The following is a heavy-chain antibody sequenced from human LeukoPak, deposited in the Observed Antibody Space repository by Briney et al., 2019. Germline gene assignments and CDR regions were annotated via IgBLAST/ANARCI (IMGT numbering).Heavy chain of an antibody. J-gene: IGHJ5*02. CDR3: ARPHYCSGGSCYHFDP. CDR1: GGSISSYY. CDR2: IYYSGST. D-gene: IGHD2-15*01. Sequence: SETLSLTCTVSGGSISSYYWSWIRQPPGKGLEWIGYIYYSGSTNYNPSLKSRVTISVDTSMNQFSLKLSSVTAADTAVYYCARPHYCSGGSCYHFDPWGQGTLVTVSS. V-gene: IGHV4-59*01.